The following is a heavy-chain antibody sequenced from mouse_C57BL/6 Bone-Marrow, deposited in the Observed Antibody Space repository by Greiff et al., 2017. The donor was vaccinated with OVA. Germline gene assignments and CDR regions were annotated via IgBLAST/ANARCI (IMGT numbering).Heavy chain of an antibody. Sequence: VQLQQSGAELVRPGASVKLSCTASGFNIKDDYMHWVKQRPEQGLEWIGWIDPENGDTESASKFQGKATITADTSSNTAYLQLSSLTSEDTAVYYCTTYGKGYFDYWGQGTTLTVSS. J-gene: IGHJ2*01. V-gene: IGHV14-4*01. CDR3: TTYGKGYFDY. CDR1: GFNIKDDY. D-gene: IGHD2-10*02. CDR2: IDPENGDT.